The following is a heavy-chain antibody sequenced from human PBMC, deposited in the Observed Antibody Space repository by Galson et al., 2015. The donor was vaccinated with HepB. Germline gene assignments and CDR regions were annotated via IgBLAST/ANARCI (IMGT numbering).Heavy chain of an antibody. D-gene: IGHD2/OR15-2a*01. Sequence: SLRPSCAAYGFTFTSYGMSWVRQAPGTGLECVLAISRGGDTSDYADSVKGGFTVSRDSSTNTLYLQMNGLRADDTAIYYCVRGTTAPDYWGQGTLVTVSS. CDR1: GFTFTSYG. CDR3: VRGTTAPDY. V-gene: IGHV3-23*01. CDR2: ISRGGDTS. J-gene: IGHJ4*02.